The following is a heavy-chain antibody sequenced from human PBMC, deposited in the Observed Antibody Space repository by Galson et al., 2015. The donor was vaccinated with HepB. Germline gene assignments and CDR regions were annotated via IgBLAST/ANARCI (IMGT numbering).Heavy chain of an antibody. V-gene: IGHV4-59*01. Sequence: ETLSLTCTVSGGSISSYYWSWIRQPPGKGLEWIGYIYYSGSTNYNPSLKSRVTISVDTSKNQFSLKLSSVTAADTAVYYCARVSPHISKRPYYSSSWLLFDYWGQGTLVTVSS. CDR3: ARVSPHISKRPYYSSSWLLFDY. CDR2: IYYSGST. J-gene: IGHJ4*02. CDR1: GGSISSYY. D-gene: IGHD6-13*01.